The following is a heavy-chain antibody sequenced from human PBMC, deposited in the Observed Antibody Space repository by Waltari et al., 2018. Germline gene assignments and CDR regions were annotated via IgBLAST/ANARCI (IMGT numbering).Heavy chain of an antibody. CDR1: GYTFTGYY. CDR2: INPNSGGT. V-gene: IGHV1-2*06. D-gene: IGHD6-19*01. J-gene: IGHJ3*02. CDR3: AKERSGWLLGAFDI. Sequence: QVQLVQSGAEVKKPGASVKVSCKASGYTFTGYYMHWVRQAPGQGLEWMGRINPNSGGTNYAQKFQGRVTISRDNSKNTLYLQMNSLRAEDTAVYYCAKERSGWLLGAFDIWGQGTMVTVSS.